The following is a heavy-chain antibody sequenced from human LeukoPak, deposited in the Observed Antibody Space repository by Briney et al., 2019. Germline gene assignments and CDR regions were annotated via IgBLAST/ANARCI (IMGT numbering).Heavy chain of an antibody. CDR1: GFTFSSYW. CDR3: ARIAAGISWFGELFYFDY. CDR2: IKQDGSEK. Sequence: GGSLRLSCAASGFTFSSYWMSWVRQAPGKGLEWVANIKQDGSEKYYVDSVKGRFTISRDNAKNSLYLQMNSLRAEDTAVYYCARIAAGISWFGELFYFDYWGQGTLVTVSS. D-gene: IGHD3-10*01. V-gene: IGHV3-7*01. J-gene: IGHJ4*02.